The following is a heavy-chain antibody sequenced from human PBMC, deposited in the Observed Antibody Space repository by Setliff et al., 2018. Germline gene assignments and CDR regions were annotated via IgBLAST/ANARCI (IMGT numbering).Heavy chain of an antibody. CDR3: ARVGSQGGYYFDS. D-gene: IGHD3-10*01. Sequence: PGESLKISCKGSGYTFTNYWIGWVRQMPGKGLEWMGIIYPGDSDTKYSPSFQGLVTISADKSISSAYLQWRSLKASDTAMYYCARVGSQGGYYFDSWGQGTLVTVSS. V-gene: IGHV5-51*01. CDR2: IYPGDSDT. J-gene: IGHJ4*02. CDR1: GYTFTNYW.